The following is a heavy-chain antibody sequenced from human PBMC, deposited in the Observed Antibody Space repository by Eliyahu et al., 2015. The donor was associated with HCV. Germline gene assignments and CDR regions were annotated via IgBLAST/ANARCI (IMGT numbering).Heavy chain of an antibody. CDR2: IYISGST. V-gene: IGHV4-4*07. J-gene: IGHJ3*02. D-gene: IGHD6-13*01. CDR3: ARDRFPRLQPILAAAEEDYDAFDI. CDR1: GGSIGSYY. Sequence: QVQLQESGPGLLKPSETLSLTCTVSGGSIGSYYWNWIRXPAGKGLEWIGRIYISGSTNYNPSLKSRVTMSVDTSKNQFSLKLNSVTAADTAVYYCARDRFPRLQPILAAAEEDYDAFDIWGQGTMVTVSS.